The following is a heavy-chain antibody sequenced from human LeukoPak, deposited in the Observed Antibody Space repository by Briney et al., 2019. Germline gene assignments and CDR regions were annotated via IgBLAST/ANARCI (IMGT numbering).Heavy chain of an antibody. V-gene: IGHV4-34*01. D-gene: IGHD3-10*01. CDR3: AIHYYGSGSYYNVMDY. CDR1: GGSFSGYY. Sequence: SETLSLTCAVYGGSFSGYYWSWIRQPPGKGLEWIGEINHSGSTNYNPSLKSRVTISVDTSKNQFSLKLSSVTAADTAVYYCAIHYYGSGSYYNVMDYWGQGTLVTVSS. J-gene: IGHJ4*02. CDR2: INHSGST.